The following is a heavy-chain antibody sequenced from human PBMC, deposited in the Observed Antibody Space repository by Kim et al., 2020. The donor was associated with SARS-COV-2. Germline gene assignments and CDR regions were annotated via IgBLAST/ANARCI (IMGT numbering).Heavy chain of an antibody. Sequence: SETLSLTCAVYGGSFSGYYWSWIRQPPGKGLEWIGEINHSGSTNYNPSLKSRVTISVDTSKNQFSLKLSSVTAADTAVYYCARGPAGTNEYYFDYWGQGTLVTVSS. V-gene: IGHV4-34*01. CDR1: GGSFSGYY. J-gene: IGHJ4*02. CDR2: INHSGST. D-gene: IGHD1-1*01. CDR3: ARGPAGTNEYYFDY.